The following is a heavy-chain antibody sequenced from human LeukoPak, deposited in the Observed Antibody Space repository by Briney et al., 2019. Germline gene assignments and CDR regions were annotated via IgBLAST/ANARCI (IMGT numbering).Heavy chain of an antibody. CDR1: GYTFTSYG. CDR2: ISTDNGNT. V-gene: IGHV1-18*01. Sequence: ASVKGSCKASGYTFTSYGISWVRQAPGQGLEWMGWISTDNGNTNYVQKLQGRVTMTTDTPTSTAYMELRSLRSDDTAVYYCARNRGWNDVNRWFDPWGQGTLVTVSS. J-gene: IGHJ5*02. D-gene: IGHD1-1*01. CDR3: ARNRGWNDVNRWFDP.